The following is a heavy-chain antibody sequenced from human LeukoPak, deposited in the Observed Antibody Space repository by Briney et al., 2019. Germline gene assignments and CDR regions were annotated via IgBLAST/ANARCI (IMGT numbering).Heavy chain of an antibody. CDR2: IYYSGST. J-gene: IGHJ5*02. D-gene: IGHD2-2*02. CDR1: GGSISSSSYY. CDR3: ARSRVVPAAIRPLPNWFDP. Sequence: SETLSLTCTVSGGSISSSSYYWGWIRQPPGKGLEWIGSIYYSGSTYYNPSLKSRVTISVDTSKNQFSLKLSSVTAADTAVYYCARSRVVPAAIRPLPNWFDPWGQGTLVTVSS. V-gene: IGHV4-39*01.